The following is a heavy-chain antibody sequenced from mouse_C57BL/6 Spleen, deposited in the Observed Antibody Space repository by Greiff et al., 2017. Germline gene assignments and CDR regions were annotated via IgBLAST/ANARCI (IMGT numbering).Heavy chain of an antibody. CDR3: GRNDYDVAWFAY. J-gene: IGHJ3*01. CDR1: GYTFTSYW. Sequence: QVQLQQPGTELVKPGASVKLSCKASGYTFTSYWMHWVKQRPGQGLEWIGNINPSNGGTNYNEQFKSKATLTVDTSSSTAYMQRSSLPSEDSAVYYCGRNDYDVAWFAYWGQGTLVTVSA. D-gene: IGHD2-4*01. CDR2: INPSNGGT. V-gene: IGHV1-53*01.